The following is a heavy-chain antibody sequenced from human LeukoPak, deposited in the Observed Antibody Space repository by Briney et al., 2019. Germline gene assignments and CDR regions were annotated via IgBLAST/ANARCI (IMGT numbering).Heavy chain of an antibody. CDR3: ARSQWELLRL. CDR1: GGSVSSGGYY. CDR2: IYYSGST. D-gene: IGHD1-26*01. V-gene: IGHV4-61*08. J-gene: IGHJ4*02. Sequence: KTSETLSLTCTVSGGSVSSGGYYWSWIRQPPGKGLEWIGYIYYSGSTNYNPSLKSRVTISVDTSKNQFSLKLSSVTAADTAVYYCARSQWELLRLRGQGTLVTVSS.